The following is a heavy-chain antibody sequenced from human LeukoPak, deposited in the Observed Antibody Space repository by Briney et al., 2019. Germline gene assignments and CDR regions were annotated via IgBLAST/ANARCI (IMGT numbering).Heavy chain of an antibody. D-gene: IGHD3-22*01. CDR1: GGSISSGSYY. J-gene: IGHJ4*02. V-gene: IGHV4-61*02. CDR2: IYTSGST. CDR3: ARSYYYDSSGLDY. Sequence: SQTLSLTCTVSGGSISSGSYYWSWIRQPAGKGLEWIGRIYTSGSTNYNPSLKSRVTISVDTSKNQFSLKLSSVTAADTAVYYCARSYYYDSSGLDYWGQGTLVTVSS.